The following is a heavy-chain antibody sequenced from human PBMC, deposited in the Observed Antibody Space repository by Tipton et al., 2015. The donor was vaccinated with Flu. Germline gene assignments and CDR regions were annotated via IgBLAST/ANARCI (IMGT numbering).Heavy chain of an antibody. Sequence: QSGAEVKKPGASVRVSCKASGYRFSDSYMHWVRQAPGQGLEWMGWMNPSSGGTSYAEEFQGRFTMTWDTSISTAYIQLSGLRVDDTAVYYCASVVRATSVDYWGQGTLVIVSS. CDR2: MNPSSGGT. V-gene: IGHV1-2*02. CDR3: ASVVRATSVDY. D-gene: IGHD1-26*01. CDR1: GYRFSDSY. J-gene: IGHJ4*02.